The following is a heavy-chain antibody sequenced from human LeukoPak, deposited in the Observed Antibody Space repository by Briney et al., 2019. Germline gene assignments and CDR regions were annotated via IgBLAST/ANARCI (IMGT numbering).Heavy chain of an antibody. V-gene: IGHV4-59*01. J-gene: IGHJ5*02. Sequence: PSETLSLTCTVSGGSINSNYWSWIRRPPGKGLESIGYMHYTGNTNYNPSLKSRVTMSVDTSKNQFSLTLNSVTADDTAVYYCARDWVTGPRWFDPWGQGTLVTVSS. CDR2: MHYTGNT. CDR3: ARDWVTGPRWFDP. CDR1: GGSINSNY. D-gene: IGHD5-18*01.